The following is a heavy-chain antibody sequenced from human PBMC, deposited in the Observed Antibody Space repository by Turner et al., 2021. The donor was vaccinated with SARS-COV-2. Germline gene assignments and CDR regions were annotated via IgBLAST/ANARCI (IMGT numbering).Heavy chain of an antibody. V-gene: IGHV1-69*01. CDR2: IIPIFGTA. CDR3: ARGEVGYCSGGRCYSGSY. J-gene: IGHJ4*02. D-gene: IGHD2-15*01. Sequence: QVQLVQSGAEVKKPGSSVKVSCKASGGTFSSYAISWVRQAPGQGLEWMGGIIPIFGTANYAQKFQGRVTMTADESTSTAYMELSSLRSEDTAVYYCARGEVGYCSGGRCYSGSYWGQGTLVTVSS. CDR1: GGTFSSYA.